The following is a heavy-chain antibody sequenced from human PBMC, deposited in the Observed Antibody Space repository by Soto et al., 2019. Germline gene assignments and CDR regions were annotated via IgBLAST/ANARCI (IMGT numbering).Heavy chain of an antibody. D-gene: IGHD2-21*01. Sequence: SETLSLTCTVSSASINNYYWIWIRQTPGRRLEWIGHIYYSGSTNYNPSLKSRVSMSVDTSKNQFSLNLTSVTAADTAVYYCARGGDGYKNGYFDYWGQGTLVTVSS. CDR2: IYYSGST. J-gene: IGHJ4*02. CDR3: ARGGDGYKNGYFDY. CDR1: SASINNYY. V-gene: IGHV4-59*01.